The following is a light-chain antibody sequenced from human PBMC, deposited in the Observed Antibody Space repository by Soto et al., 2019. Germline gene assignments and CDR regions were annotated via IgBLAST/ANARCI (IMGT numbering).Light chain of an antibody. Sequence: EVVMTQSPATLSVSPGESATLSCRASQTVSSNLAWYQQKPGQSPRLLIYGTSTRATGVPARFSGSGSGTEFTLSISSLQSEDFAVYYCHQYNFWPSFGQGTKVDI. V-gene: IGKV3-15*01. J-gene: IGKJ1*01. CDR2: GTS. CDR3: HQYNFWPS. CDR1: QTVSSN.